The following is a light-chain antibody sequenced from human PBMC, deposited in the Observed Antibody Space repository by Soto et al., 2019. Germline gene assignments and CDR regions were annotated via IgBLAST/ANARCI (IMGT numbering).Light chain of an antibody. CDR3: QAFDNSLSASGV. V-gene: IGLV1-40*01. CDR1: SSHIGATYD. CDR2: GNS. Sequence: QSVLTQPPSVSGAPGQRVTISCAGSSSHIGATYDILWYQQLPGAAPRLLIYGNSNRPSGVPDRFAGSKSGTSASLAIIGLRVEDEGIYYCQAFDNSLSASGVFGGGTKVTVL. J-gene: IGLJ3*02.